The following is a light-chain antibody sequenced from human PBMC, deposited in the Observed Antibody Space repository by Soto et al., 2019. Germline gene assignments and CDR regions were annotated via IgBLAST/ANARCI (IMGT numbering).Light chain of an antibody. V-gene: IGKV3-11*01. CDR1: QSVGTS. CDR3: HQHSNWPLT. Sequence: EIVLTQSPDTLSLSPGERATLSFRAIQSVGTSLAWYQQKPGQAPSLLISDVSNRATGIPARFSGSGSRTDFTLTISSLEPEDFAVYYCHQHSNWPLTFGGGTKVDIK. CDR2: DVS. J-gene: IGKJ4*01.